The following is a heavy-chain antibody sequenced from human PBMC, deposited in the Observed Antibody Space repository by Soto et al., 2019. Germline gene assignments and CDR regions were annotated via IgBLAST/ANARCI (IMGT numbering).Heavy chain of an antibody. CDR2: IYGGGAT. CDR1: EFAVSSNY. Sequence: EVQLVESGGGLIQPGGSLRLSCAASEFAVSSNYLSWVRQAPGKGLEWVSGIYGGGATYSADSVQGRFTISRDNSKNTLFLHMNSLRVEDTAVYFCARGMFRAFDYWGQGTLVTVSS. J-gene: IGHJ4*02. D-gene: IGHD3-10*02. V-gene: IGHV3-53*01. CDR3: ARGMFRAFDY.